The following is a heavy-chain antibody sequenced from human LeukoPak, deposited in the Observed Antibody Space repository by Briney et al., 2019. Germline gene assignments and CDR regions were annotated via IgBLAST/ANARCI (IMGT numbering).Heavy chain of an antibody. CDR3: ARVGYSSGWGKYYYYGMDV. V-gene: IGHV1-69*06. J-gene: IGHJ6*04. CDR1: GGTFSSYA. D-gene: IGHD6-25*01. CDR2: IIPIFGTA. Sequence: ASVKVSCKASGGTFSSYAISWVRQAPGQELEWVGGIIPIFGTANYAQKFQGRVTITADKSTSTAYMELSSLRSEDTAVYYCARVGYSSGWGKYYYYGMDVWGKGTTVTVSS.